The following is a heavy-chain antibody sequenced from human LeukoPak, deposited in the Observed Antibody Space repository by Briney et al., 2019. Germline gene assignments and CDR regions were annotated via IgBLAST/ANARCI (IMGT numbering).Heavy chain of an antibody. CDR2: ISAYNGNT. D-gene: IGHD3-22*01. CDR3: AKSSEYYDSSAPHDY. J-gene: IGHJ4*02. V-gene: IGHV1-18*01. CDR1: GYTFTSYG. Sequence: ASVKVSCKASGYTFTSYGISWVRQAPGQGLEWMGWISAYNGNTNYAQKLQGRVTMTTDTSTSTAYMELRSLRSDDTAVYYCAKSSEYYDSSAPHDYWGQGTLVTVSS.